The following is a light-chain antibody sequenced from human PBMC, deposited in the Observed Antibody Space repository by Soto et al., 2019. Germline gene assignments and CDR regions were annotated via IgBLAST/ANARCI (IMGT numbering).Light chain of an antibody. CDR3: QQDDTYSRT. Sequence: IDISQSTYTLSASVGDRVTITCRASQSISTYLYWYQQKPGKAPKLLMYDASSLERGVPSRFSGSGSGTEFTLTISSLQADDFATYYCQQDDTYSRTFGQGTKVDIK. J-gene: IGKJ1*01. CDR1: QSISTY. CDR2: DAS. V-gene: IGKV1-5*01.